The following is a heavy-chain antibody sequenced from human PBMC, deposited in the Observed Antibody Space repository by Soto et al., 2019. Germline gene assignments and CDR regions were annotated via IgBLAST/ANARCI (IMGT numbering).Heavy chain of an antibody. D-gene: IGHD2-15*01. CDR3: ARGRYCLTGRCFPNWFDS. Sequence: SETLSLTCSVSGDSISTVDYFWAWIRQPPGQALEYIGYIYKSATTYYNPSFESRVAISLDTSKRQFSLNVTSVTAADTAVYFCARGRYCLTGRCFPNWFDSWGQGTLVTVSS. J-gene: IGHJ5*01. V-gene: IGHV4-30-4*01. CDR2: IYKSATT. CDR1: GDSISTVDYF.